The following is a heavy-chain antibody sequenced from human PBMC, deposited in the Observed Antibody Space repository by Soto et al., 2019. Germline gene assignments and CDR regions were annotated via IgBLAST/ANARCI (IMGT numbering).Heavy chain of an antibody. CDR2: ISAYNGNT. V-gene: IGHV1-18*01. Sequence: GASVKVSCKASGYTFTSYGISWVRQAPGQGLEWMGWISAYNGNTNYAQKLQGRVTMTTDTSTSTAYMELRSLRSYDTAVYYCARDEPTYYDFLSGPKDAFDIWGQGTMVTVSS. D-gene: IGHD3-3*01. J-gene: IGHJ3*02. CDR3: ARDEPTYYDFLSGPKDAFDI. CDR1: GYTFTSYG.